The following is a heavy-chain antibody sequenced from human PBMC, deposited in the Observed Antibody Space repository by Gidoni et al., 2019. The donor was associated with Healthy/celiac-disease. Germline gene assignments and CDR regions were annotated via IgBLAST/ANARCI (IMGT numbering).Heavy chain of an antibody. V-gene: IGHV1-69*09. D-gene: IGHD3-22*01. Sequence: QVQLVQSGAEVKKPGSSVKVSCQASGGTFRSYAISWVRQAPGQGLEWMGRIIPILGIANYAQKFQGRVTITADKSTSTAYMELSSLRSEDTAVYYCARDYYDSSGFNYYYYGMDVWGQGTTVTVSS. CDR1: GGTFRSYA. J-gene: IGHJ6*02. CDR3: ARDYYDSSGFNYYYYGMDV. CDR2: IIPILGIA.